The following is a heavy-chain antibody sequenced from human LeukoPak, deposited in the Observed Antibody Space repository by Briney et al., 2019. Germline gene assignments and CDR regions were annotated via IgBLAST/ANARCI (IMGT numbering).Heavy chain of an antibody. CDR2: IKHSAST. V-gene: IGHV4-34*01. D-gene: IGHD6-19*01. Sequence: SETLSLTCAVSGGSFSTYYRRWIRQPPGKGLEWIVEIKHSASTNYNPSLKSRVPISVDSPKNRFSLKLSSVTAADTAVYYCARVGWYDHYFDYWGQGTLVTVSS. CDR1: GGSFSTYY. J-gene: IGHJ4*02. CDR3: ARVGWYDHYFDY.